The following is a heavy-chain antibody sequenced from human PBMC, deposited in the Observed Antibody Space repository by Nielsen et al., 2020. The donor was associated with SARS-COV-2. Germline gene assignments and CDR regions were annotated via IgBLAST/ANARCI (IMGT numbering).Heavy chain of an antibody. CDR2: ISGSGGST. D-gene: IGHD2-15*01. CDR1: GFTFDDYA. Sequence: GESLKISCAASGFTFDDYAMSWVRQAPGKGLEWVSAISGSGGSTYYADSVKGRFTISRDNSKNTLYLQMNSLRAEDTAVYYCAKEGDIVVVVAAMADYWGQGTLVTVSS. J-gene: IGHJ4*02. CDR3: AKEGDIVVVVAAMADY. V-gene: IGHV3-23*01.